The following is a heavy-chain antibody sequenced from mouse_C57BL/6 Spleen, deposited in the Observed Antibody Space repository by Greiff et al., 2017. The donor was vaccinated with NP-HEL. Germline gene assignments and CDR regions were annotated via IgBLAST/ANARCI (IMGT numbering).Heavy chain of an antibody. CDR1: GFSLTSYG. V-gene: IGHV2-2*01. CDR3: ARNGGITTVVGYYAMDY. CDR2: IWSGGST. Sequence: VQLQQSGPGLVQPSQSLSITCTVSGFSLTSYGVHWVRQSPGKGLEWLGVIWSGGSTDYNAAFISRLSISKDNSKSQVFFKMNSLQADDTAIYYCARNGGITTVVGYYAMDYWGQGTSVTVSS. D-gene: IGHD1-1*01. J-gene: IGHJ4*01.